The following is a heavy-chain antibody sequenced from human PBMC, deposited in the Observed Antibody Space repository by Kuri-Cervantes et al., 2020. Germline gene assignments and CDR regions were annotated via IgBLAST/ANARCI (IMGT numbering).Heavy chain of an antibody. J-gene: IGHJ4*02. Sequence: GESLKISCAASGFTFSDYYMSWIRQAPGKGLEWVSYISSSGSTIYYADSLKGRFTISRDNAKNSLYLQMNSLRAEDTGVYYCVREGAGIAVAEESYWGQGTLVTVSS. CDR2: ISSSGSTI. D-gene: IGHD6-19*01. V-gene: IGHV3-11*01. CDR3: VREGAGIAVAEESY. CDR1: GFTFSDYY.